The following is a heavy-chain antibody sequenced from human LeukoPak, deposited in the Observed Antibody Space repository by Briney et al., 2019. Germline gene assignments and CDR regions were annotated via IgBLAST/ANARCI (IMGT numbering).Heavy chain of an antibody. D-gene: IGHD3-10*01. CDR1: GFSFKSYS. CDR2: ITSTSSDL. J-gene: IGHJ4*02. CDR3: ARAAGHYFDY. V-gene: IGHV3-21*01. Sequence: GGSLRLSCAAAGFSFKSYSMNWVRQAPGKGLEWVSFITSTSSDLFYADSVKGRFTVSRDNARNSLYLQMNNLRAEDTAVYYCARAAGHYFDYWGQGSLVTVSP.